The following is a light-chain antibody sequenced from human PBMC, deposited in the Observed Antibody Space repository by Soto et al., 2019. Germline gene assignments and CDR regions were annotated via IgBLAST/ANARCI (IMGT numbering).Light chain of an antibody. J-gene: IGKJ5*01. Sequence: EIALTQSPGTLSLSPGERATLSCRASQSVSSSYLAWYQQKPGQAPRLLIYGASSRATGIPDRFSGSGSGTDFTLTISRLEPEDFAVYYCQQYGSSRITVGQGTLLEIK. V-gene: IGKV3-20*01. CDR3: QQYGSSRIT. CDR2: GAS. CDR1: QSVSSSY.